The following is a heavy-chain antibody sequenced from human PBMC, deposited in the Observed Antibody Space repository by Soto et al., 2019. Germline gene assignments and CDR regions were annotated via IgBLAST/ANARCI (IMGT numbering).Heavy chain of an antibody. V-gene: IGHV3-23*01. Sequence: GSLRPSCAASGFTFSSYAMSWVRQAPGKGLEWVSAISGSGGSTYYADSVKGRFTISRDNSKNTLYLQMNSLRAEDTAVYYCAKDLGYSYGYDYWGQGTLVTVSS. CDR3: AKDLGYSYGYDY. CDR2: ISGSGGST. D-gene: IGHD5-18*01. CDR1: GFTFSSYA. J-gene: IGHJ4*02.